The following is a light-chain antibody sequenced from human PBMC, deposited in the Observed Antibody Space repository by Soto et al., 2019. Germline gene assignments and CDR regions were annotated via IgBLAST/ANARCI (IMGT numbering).Light chain of an antibody. CDR2: GAS. CDR1: QSVTSN. V-gene: IGKV3-15*01. CDR3: QQYNNWPPIT. Sequence: EIVLTQFPGTLSLSPGERATLCCRASQSVTSNSLAWYQQKVGRAPRLLIYGASTRATGIPARFSGSGSGTAFTLTISSLQSEDFAVYYCQQYNNWPPITFGQGTRLEIK. J-gene: IGKJ5*01.